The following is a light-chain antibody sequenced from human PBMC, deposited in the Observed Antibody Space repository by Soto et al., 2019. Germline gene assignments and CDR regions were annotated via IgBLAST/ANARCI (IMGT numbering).Light chain of an antibody. CDR1: QSVGSN. J-gene: IGKJ3*01. CDR2: GAS. Sequence: ERVITQSPATLSVSPGERATLSCRASQSVGSNLAWYQQKPGQAPRLLIFGASSRATGVPARFSGSGSGTEITLTINSLQSEDFAVYFCQQYDNLPLTFGPGTRWIS. V-gene: IGKV3-15*01. CDR3: QQYDNLPLT.